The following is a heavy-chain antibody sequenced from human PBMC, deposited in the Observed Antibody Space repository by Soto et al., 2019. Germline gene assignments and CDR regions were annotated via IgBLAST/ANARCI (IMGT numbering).Heavy chain of an antibody. CDR3: ATQEVGGSYVYTFDP. V-gene: IGHV4-39*01. CDR1: GGSITSSSYY. CDR2: IYYSGST. J-gene: IGHJ5*02. D-gene: IGHD1-26*01. Sequence: QLHLRESGPGLVKPSETLSLTCTVSGGSITSSSYYWGWIRQPPGKGLEWIGSIYYSGSTYYNPSIKSRVTISVDTSKNQFSLKVSSVTAADTAVYYCATQEVGGSYVYTFDPWGQGTLVTVSS.